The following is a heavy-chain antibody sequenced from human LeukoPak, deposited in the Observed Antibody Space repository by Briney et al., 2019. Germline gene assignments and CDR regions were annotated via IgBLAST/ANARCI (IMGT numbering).Heavy chain of an antibody. CDR3: ARGYSRAAFDI. D-gene: IGHD2-15*01. CDR1: GFTFSNFW. V-gene: IGHV3-7*01. J-gene: IGHJ3*02. Sequence: GGSLRLSCAASGFTFSNFWMSWVRQAPGRGLEWVANIKQDGSEKNYVGSVKGRFTISRDNAKNSLYLQLNSLRAEDTALYYCARGYSRAAFDIWGQGTVVAVSS. CDR2: IKQDGSEK.